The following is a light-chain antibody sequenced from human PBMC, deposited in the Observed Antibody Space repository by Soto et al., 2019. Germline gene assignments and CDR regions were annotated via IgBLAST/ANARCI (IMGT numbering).Light chain of an antibody. CDR2: GAS. Sequence: EIVLAQSPGTLSLSPGERATLSCRASQSISSSQLAWYQQRRGQAPRLLIFGASSRANGIPDRFSGSGSGTDFILTIARLEPEDFAVYYCHHYGGSVTTFGGGTKVEI. CDR3: HHYGGSVTT. J-gene: IGKJ4*01. CDR1: QSISSSQ. V-gene: IGKV3-20*01.